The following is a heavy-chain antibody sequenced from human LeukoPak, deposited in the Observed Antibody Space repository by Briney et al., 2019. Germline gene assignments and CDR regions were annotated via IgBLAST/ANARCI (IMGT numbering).Heavy chain of an antibody. CDR3: ARQRCSSTSCYFDAFDI. D-gene: IGHD2-2*01. CDR1: GSSFTSYW. Sequence: GESLKISCKGSGSSFTSYWIGWVRPMPGKGLEWMGIIYPGDSDTRYSPSFQGQVTISADKSISTAYLQWSSLKASDTAMYYCARQRCSSTSCYFDAFDIWGQGTMVTVSS. J-gene: IGHJ3*02. V-gene: IGHV5-51*01. CDR2: IYPGDSDT.